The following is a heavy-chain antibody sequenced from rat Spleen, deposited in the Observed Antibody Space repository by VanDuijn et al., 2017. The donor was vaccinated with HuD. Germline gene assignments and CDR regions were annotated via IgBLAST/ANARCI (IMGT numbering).Heavy chain of an antibody. J-gene: IGHJ1*01. D-gene: IGHD1-11*01. CDR1: GLSLISNT. CDR3: ARENYGGYKSYYWYFDF. V-gene: IGHV2-32*01. CDR2: MWSDADT. Sequence: QVQLKESGPGLVQPSRTLSLTCTVSGLSLISNTVSWVRQFPGKGLEWMGVMWSDADTSYNSDLKSRLSIRRDTSKSQVFLKMNSLQTEDTAMYFCARENYGGYKSYYWYFDFWGPGTMVTVSS.